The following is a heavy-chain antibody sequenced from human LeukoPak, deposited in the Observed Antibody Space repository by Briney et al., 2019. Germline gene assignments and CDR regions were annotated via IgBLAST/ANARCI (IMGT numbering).Heavy chain of an antibody. D-gene: IGHD3-10*01. CDR1: GGSISSGSYY. CDR2: ICTSGST. CDR3: ARTTWFASLFDY. V-gene: IGHV4-61*02. J-gene: IGHJ4*02. Sequence: SETLSLTCTVSGGSISSGSYYWSWIRQPAGKGLEWIGRICTSGSTNYNPSLKSRVTISLDLSENQFSLNLSSVTAADTAVYYCARTTWFASLFDYWGQGTLVTVSS.